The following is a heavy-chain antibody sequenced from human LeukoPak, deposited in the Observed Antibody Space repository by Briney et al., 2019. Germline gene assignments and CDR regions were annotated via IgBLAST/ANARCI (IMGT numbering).Heavy chain of an antibody. CDR3: ARQGPYGDYFDY. J-gene: IGHJ4*02. CDR2: INHSGST. CDR1: GGSFSGYY. D-gene: IGHD4-17*01. Sequence: SETLSLTCAVYGGSFSGYYWSWIRQPPGKGLEWIGEINHSGSTNYNPSLKSRVTISVDTSKSQFSLKLSSVTAADTAVYYCARQGPYGDYFDYWGQGTLVTVSS. V-gene: IGHV4-34*01.